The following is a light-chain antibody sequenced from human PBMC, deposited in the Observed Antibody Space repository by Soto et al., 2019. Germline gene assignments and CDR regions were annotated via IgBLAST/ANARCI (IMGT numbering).Light chain of an antibody. J-gene: IGKJ1*01. V-gene: IGKV3-15*01. CDR2: GTS. CDR1: ERVTSN. CDR3: QQYNNGART. Sequence: IVMTRSPATLSVSPEKRATITCRARERVTSNEATYYQKPDQAPTLHIYGTSTRSTGIPARFSGSGSGTEFTLTFSSLQSEDFAVYYCQQYNNGARTFGQGTKGDI.